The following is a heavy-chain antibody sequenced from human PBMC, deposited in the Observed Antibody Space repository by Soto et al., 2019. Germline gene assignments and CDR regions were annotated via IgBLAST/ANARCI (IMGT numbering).Heavy chain of an antibody. CDR2: IYDSGGT. D-gene: IGHD3-16*01. V-gene: IGHV4-31*03. CDR1: GGSISSGDYY. CDR3: APGMNTAVIFDY. J-gene: IGHJ4*02. Sequence: QVQLQESGPGLVKPSQTLSLTCTVSGGSISSGDYYCICIRQHPGKGLEWNGYIYDSGGTYYNPSRKCRVTLSTDTSKNHYPLKLSSVTAADTAVYYCAPGMNTAVIFDYCCEGALVTVSS.